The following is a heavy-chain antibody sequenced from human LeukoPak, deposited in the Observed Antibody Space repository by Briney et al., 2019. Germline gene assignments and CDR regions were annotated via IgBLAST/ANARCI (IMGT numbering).Heavy chain of an antibody. Sequence: PGGSLRLSCAASGFTFSSYAMRWVRRAPGNGLEWVSAISGSGGSTYYADSVKGRFTISRDNTKNTLCLQMNSLRAEDTAVYYCANDLATYSSSSGLDYWGQGTLVTVSS. CDR3: ANDLATYSSSSGLDY. J-gene: IGHJ4*02. D-gene: IGHD6-6*01. CDR2: ISGSGGST. V-gene: IGHV3-23*01. CDR1: GFTFSSYA.